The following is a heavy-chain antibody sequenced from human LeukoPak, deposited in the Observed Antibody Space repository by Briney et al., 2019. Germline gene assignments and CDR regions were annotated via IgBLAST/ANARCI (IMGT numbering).Heavy chain of an antibody. CDR3: ARGDYGNYGVSDY. Sequence: ASVKVSCKASGGTFSCYTISWVRQATGQGLEWMGWMNPNSGNTGYAQKFQGRVTMTRNTSISTAYMELSSLISEDTAVYYCARGDYGNYGVSDYWGQGTLVTVSS. CDR2: MNPNSGNT. V-gene: IGHV1-8*02. D-gene: IGHD4-11*01. J-gene: IGHJ4*02. CDR1: GGTFSCYT.